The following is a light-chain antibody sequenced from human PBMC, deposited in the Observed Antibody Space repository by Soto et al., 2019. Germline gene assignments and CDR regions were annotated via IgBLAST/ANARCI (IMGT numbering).Light chain of an antibody. J-gene: IGKJ1*01. Sequence: PGERATLPCRASQSVSSSHLAWYQQKRGQAPRLLIYDTSTRATGIPDRFSGSGSGTDFTLTISRLEPEDFAVYHCQQYGASPWTFGQGTKVDIK. CDR1: QSVSSSH. V-gene: IGKV3-20*01. CDR3: QQYGASPWT. CDR2: DTS.